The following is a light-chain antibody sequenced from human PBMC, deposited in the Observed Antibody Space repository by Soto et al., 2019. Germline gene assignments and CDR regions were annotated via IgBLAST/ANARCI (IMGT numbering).Light chain of an antibody. CDR2: EVT. CDR3: SSYTNINTRACV. J-gene: IGLJ1*01. CDR1: SGDIGSYNR. Sequence: QSVLTQPASVSGSPGQSITISCTGTSGDIGSYNRVSWYQQHPGKAPELIIYEVTDQPSGVSNRFSGSKSGNTASLTISGLQAEDEAEYYCSSYTNINTRACVFGTGTKVTVL. V-gene: IGLV2-14*01.